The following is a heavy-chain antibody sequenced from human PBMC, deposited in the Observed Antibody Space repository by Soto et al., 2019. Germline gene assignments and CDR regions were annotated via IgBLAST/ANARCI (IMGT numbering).Heavy chain of an antibody. CDR1: GFGFNNYA. Sequence: EVHLLESGGTLVKPGGSLRLSCAASGFGFNNYAMNWVRQAPGKGLEWVTSITGSGDKTNYADSVKGRFTVSRDNAKNTLYLQMNSLRADDTAVYYCARGYSGWYFDYWGQGPLVTVSS. D-gene: IGHD6-19*01. CDR3: ARGYSGWYFDY. V-gene: IGHV3-23*01. CDR2: ITGSGDKT. J-gene: IGHJ4*02.